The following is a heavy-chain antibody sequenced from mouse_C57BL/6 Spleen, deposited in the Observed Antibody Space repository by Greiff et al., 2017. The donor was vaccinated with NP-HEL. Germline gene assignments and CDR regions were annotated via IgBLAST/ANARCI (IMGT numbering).Heavy chain of an antibody. D-gene: IGHD2-4*01. CDR1: GFTFSDYG. J-gene: IGHJ4*01. CDR2: ISSGSSTI. CDR3: ARGGLRPDAMDY. V-gene: IGHV5-17*01. Sequence: EVMLVESGGGLVKPGGSLKLSCAASGFTFSDYGMHWVRQAPEKGLEWVAYISSGSSTIYYADTVQGRFTISRDNAKNTLFLQMTSLRSEDTAMYYCARGGLRPDAMDYWGQGTSVTVSS.